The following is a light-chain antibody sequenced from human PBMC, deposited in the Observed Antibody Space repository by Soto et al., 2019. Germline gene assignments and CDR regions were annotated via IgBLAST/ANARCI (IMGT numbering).Light chain of an antibody. CDR3: QQYNSYSGT. V-gene: IGKV1-5*03. J-gene: IGKJ1*01. CDR2: KAS. CDR1: QSISTW. Sequence: DIQMTQSPSTLSASVGDTDTITCRASQSISTWLAWYQQKPGKAPKLLIYKASSLESGVPSRFSGSGSGTEFTFSISSLEPDDFATYSCQQYNSYSGTFVPGTKVEI.